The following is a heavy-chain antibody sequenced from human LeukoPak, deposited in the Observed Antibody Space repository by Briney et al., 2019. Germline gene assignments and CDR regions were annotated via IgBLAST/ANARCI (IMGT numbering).Heavy chain of an antibody. CDR1: GGSFSGYY. CDR2: IYYSGST. D-gene: IGHD5-24*01. V-gene: IGHV4-59*01. J-gene: IGHJ4*02. CDR3: ASGGRDGYNFHY. Sequence: SETLSLTCAVYGGSFSGYYWSWIRQPPGKGLEWIGYIYYSGSTNYNPSLKSRVTISVDTSKNLFSLRLSSVTAADTAVYYCASGGRDGYNFHYWGQGTLVTVSS.